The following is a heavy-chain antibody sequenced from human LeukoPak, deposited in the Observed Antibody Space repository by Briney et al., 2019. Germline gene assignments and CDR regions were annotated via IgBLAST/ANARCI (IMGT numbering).Heavy chain of an antibody. CDR2: ISHDGTKI. Sequence: GRSLRLSCAASGLSFSDYPFHWVRQSPGKGLEWMAVISHDGTKIYYASSAKGRFTISRDNSNNTLFLQMNSLKTEDTAVYYCARGDLIQLWSPSFDPWGQGTLVTVSS. CDR1: GLSFSDYP. J-gene: IGHJ5*02. CDR3: ARGDLIQLWSPSFDP. V-gene: IGHV3-30*04. D-gene: IGHD5-18*01.